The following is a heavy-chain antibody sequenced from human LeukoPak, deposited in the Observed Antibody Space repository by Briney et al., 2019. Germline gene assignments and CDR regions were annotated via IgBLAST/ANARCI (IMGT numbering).Heavy chain of an antibody. V-gene: IGHV3-30*02. D-gene: IGHD3-16*01. CDR3: AKDYGGLSRLNWFDP. Sequence: PGGSLRLSCAASGFTFSSYGMHWVHQAPGKGLEWVAFIRYDGSNKYYADSVKGRFTISRDNSKNTLYLQMNSLRAEDTAVYYCAKDYGGLSRLNWFDPWGQGTLVTVSS. CDR1: GFTFSSYG. CDR2: IRYDGSNK. J-gene: IGHJ5*02.